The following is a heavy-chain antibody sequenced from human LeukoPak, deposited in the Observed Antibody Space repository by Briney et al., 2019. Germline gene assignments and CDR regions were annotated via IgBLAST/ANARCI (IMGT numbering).Heavy chain of an antibody. J-gene: IGHJ3*02. CDR3: ARDLGTYCGGDCSDAFDI. D-gene: IGHD2-21*02. Sequence: SETLSLTCTVSGNSISSGDNYWSWIRQPAGKGLEWIGRIYTSGSTNYNPSLKSRVTMSLDTSKNQFSLKLSSVTAADTAVYYCARDLGTYCGGDCSDAFDIWGQGTMVTVSS. CDR2: IYTSGST. CDR1: GNSISSGDNY. V-gene: IGHV4-61*02.